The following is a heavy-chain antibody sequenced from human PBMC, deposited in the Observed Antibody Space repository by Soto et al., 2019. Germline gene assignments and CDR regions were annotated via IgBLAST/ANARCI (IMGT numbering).Heavy chain of an antibody. CDR2: IWYDGSNE. D-gene: IGHD5-12*01. V-gene: IGHV3-33*01. CDR3: ARDLGPEGRYSGYPEW. CDR1: RFPFSSYG. J-gene: IGHJ4*02. Sequence: GGSLRLSCAGFRFPFSSYGMHWVRQAPGKGLEWIAVIWYDGSNEYYADSVKGRFTISRDNSKNTVYLQMNSLRVEDTAVYYRARDLGPEGRYSGYPEWWGQGTLVTVSS.